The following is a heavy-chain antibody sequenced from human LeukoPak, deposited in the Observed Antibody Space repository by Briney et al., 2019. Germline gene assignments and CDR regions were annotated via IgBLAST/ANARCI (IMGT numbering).Heavy chain of an antibody. CDR3: ATLYGDYNWYFDL. D-gene: IGHD4-17*01. J-gene: IGHJ2*01. Sequence: GGSLRLSCAASGFTFSFYSMNWVRQAPGKGLEWVSTISASGGTTYYADSVQGRFTISRDNSKNTLYLQMNSLRAEDTAVYYCATLYGDYNWYFDLWGRGTLVTVSS. CDR1: GFTFSFYS. CDR2: ISASGGTT. V-gene: IGHV3-23*01.